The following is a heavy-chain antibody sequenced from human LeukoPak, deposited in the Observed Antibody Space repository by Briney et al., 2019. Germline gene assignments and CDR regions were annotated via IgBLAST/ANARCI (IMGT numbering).Heavy chain of an antibody. CDR1: GFTFDDYA. CDR2: ISWNSGST. CDR3: TKGGYSGRYYAYFDY. V-gene: IGHV3-9*01. D-gene: IGHD1-26*01. Sequence: GWSLRLSCAASGFTFDDYAIHWVRQAPGKGLEWVSGISWNSGSTGYEDSVKGRFTISRDNAKNSLYLQMNSLRSEDPAFYSCTKGGYSGRYYAYFDYWGQGTLVTVSS. J-gene: IGHJ4*02.